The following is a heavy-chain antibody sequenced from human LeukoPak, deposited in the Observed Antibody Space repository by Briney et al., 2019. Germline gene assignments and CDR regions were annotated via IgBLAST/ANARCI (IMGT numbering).Heavy chain of an antibody. CDR1: GGTFSSYA. CDR2: IIPTFGTA. CDR3: ARAPGTTNYYYYYYMDV. Sequence: SVKVSCKASGGTFSSYAISWVRQAPGQGLEWMGGIIPTFGTANYAQKFQGRVTITTDESTSTAYKELSSLRSEDTAVYYCARAPGTTNYYYYYYMDVWGKGTTVTVSS. J-gene: IGHJ6*03. V-gene: IGHV1-69*05. D-gene: IGHD1-1*01.